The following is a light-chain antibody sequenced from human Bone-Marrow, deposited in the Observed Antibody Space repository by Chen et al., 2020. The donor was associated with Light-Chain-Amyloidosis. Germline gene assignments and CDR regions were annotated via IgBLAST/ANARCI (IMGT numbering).Light chain of an antibody. CDR1: DLPTKY. V-gene: IGLV3-25*03. Sequence: SYELIQPPSVSVSPGQSARITCSGDDLPTKYAYWYQQKPDQAPVLVIHRDTERPSGISERFSGSSSGTTATLTISGVQAEDEADYHCQSADSSGTYEVIFGGGTKLTVL. J-gene: IGLJ2*01. CDR2: RDT. CDR3: QSADSSGTYEVI.